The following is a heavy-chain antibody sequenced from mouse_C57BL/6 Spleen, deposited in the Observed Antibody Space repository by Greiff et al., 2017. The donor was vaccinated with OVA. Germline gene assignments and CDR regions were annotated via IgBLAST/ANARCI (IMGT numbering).Heavy chain of an antibody. CDR2: ISSGSSTI. CDR1: GFTFSDYG. J-gene: IGHJ3*01. Sequence: EVKVVESGGGLVKPGGSLKLSCAASGFTFSDYGMHWVRQAPEKGLEWVAYISSGSSTIYYADTVKGRFTISRDNAKNTLFLQMTSLRSEDTAMYYCARSRWEGWFAYWGQGTLVTVSA. D-gene: IGHD1-1*02. CDR3: ARSRWEGWFAY. V-gene: IGHV5-17*01.